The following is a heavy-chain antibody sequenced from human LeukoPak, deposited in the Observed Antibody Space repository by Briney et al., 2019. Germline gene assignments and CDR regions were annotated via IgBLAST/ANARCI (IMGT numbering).Heavy chain of an antibody. CDR1: GGSFSGNY. Sequence: SETLSLTCAVYGGSFSGNYWSWVRQPPGKGLEWIGEINHRGNTNYNPSLKSRVTVSVDTSKNQFSLKLTSVTAADTAVYYCARVPESVGINYFDSWGQGTQVTVSS. CDR2: INHRGNT. D-gene: IGHD1-26*01. CDR3: ARVPESVGINYFDS. V-gene: IGHV4-34*01. J-gene: IGHJ4*02.